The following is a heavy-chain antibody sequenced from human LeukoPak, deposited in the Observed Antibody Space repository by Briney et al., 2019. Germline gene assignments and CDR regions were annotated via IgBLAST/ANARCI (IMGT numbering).Heavy chain of an antibody. V-gene: IGHV3-74*01. CDR1: GFTFSSHW. CDR3: ARDPTTYYYMDV. CDR2: INSDGSSR. J-gene: IGHJ6*03. Sequence: GASLRLSRAASGFTFSSHWMHWVRQAPGKGLEWVSRINSDGSSRSFADSVRGRVTISRDNAKNTLYLQMNSLRAEDTAVYYCARDPTTYYYMDVWGKGTTVTVSS. D-gene: IGHD4-11*01.